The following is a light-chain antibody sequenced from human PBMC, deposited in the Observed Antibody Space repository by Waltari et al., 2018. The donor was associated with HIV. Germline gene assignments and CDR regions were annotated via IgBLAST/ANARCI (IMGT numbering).Light chain of an antibody. CDR3: AVWDDSLGGAV. J-gene: IGLJ2*01. CDR1: GPNIGTYS. Sequence: QSVVTQPPSASGTPGHRVTIPCSGSGPNIGTYSVNWYQHFPGTPPKLLIYMNEQRPSGVPGRFSGSQSGTSASLAISGLQYDDEADYYCAVWDDSLGGAVFGGGTKLTVL. V-gene: IGLV1-47*01. CDR2: MNE.